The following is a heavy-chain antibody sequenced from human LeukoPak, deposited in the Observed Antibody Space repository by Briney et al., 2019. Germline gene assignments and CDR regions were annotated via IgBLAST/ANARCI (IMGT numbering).Heavy chain of an antibody. Sequence: ASVKVSCKASGYTFTGYYMHWVRQATGQGLEWMGWMNPNSGNTGYAQKFQGRVSMTRDTPISTAYMELSRLKSDDTAVYYCATYSGNYQSAYWGQGALVTVSS. J-gene: IGHJ4*02. CDR2: MNPNSGNT. CDR3: ATYSGNYQSAY. V-gene: IGHV1-2*02. D-gene: IGHD1-26*01. CDR1: GYTFTGYY.